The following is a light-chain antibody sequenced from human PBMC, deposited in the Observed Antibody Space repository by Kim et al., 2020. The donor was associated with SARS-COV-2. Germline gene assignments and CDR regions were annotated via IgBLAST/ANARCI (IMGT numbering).Light chain of an antibody. Sequence: SPGERATLSCRSSQPISGSHLAWYQQSRGRSPRLLIYGASKRASGVEDRFSGSGSGTDFTLTINRLEPEDFAVYFCQHYGWSPRTFGQGTKVDIK. V-gene: IGKV3-20*01. CDR1: QPISGSH. J-gene: IGKJ1*01. CDR3: QHYGWSPRT. CDR2: GAS.